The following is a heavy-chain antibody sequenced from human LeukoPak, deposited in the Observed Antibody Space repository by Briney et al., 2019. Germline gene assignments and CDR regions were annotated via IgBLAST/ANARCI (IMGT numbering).Heavy chain of an antibody. Sequence: GGSLRLSCAASGFTFSSYSMNWVRQAPGKGLEWVSSISSSSSYIYYADSVKGRFTISRDNAKNSLYLQMNSLRAEDTAVYYCARDPYYFDSGSYAAFDIWGQGTKVTVSS. D-gene: IGHD3-10*01. CDR2: ISSSSSYI. V-gene: IGHV3-21*01. CDR3: ARDPYYFDSGSYAAFDI. CDR1: GFTFSSYS. J-gene: IGHJ3*02.